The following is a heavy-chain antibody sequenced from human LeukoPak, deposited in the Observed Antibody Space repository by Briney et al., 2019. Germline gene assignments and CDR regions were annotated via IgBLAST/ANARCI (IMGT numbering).Heavy chain of an antibody. CDR2: IRGSDGST. CDR3: AKDVYGDYGGLDY. Sequence: GGSLRLSCAASGFPFSTYALSWVRQAPGKGLEWVSSIRGSDGSTYYADSVKGRFAISRDNSKNTLYLQMNSLRAEDTAVYYCAKDVYGDYGGLDYWGQGTLVTVSS. J-gene: IGHJ4*02. CDR1: GFPFSTYA. V-gene: IGHV3-23*01. D-gene: IGHD4-17*01.